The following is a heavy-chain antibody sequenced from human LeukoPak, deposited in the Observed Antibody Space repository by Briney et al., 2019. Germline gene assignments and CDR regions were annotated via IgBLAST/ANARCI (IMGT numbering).Heavy chain of an antibody. V-gene: IGHV3-7*01. D-gene: IGHD1-14*01. CDR1: DLPLNSNL. CDR3: ARSNPNRNALDL. Sequence: PGGPLNLSFEPPDLPLNSNLRSWSGQAPGGGRSGVANIKKDGSEESYLDSVKGRFTVSRDNAKNSLFLQMNSLRGEDTAVYYCARSNPNRNALDLWGQGTMVTISS. J-gene: IGHJ3*01. CDR2: IKKDGSEE.